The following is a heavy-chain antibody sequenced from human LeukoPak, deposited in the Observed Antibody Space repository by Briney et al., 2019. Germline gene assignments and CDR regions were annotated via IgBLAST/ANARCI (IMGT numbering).Heavy chain of an antibody. D-gene: IGHD6-19*01. CDR1: GGSISNYW. Sequence: SETLSLACTVSGGSISNYWWSWIRQPPGKGLEWIGYVFDSGGTNYNPSLKSRVTISVDTSKNQFSLKLSSVTAADTAVYYCARDGSSSGWYGHYYGMDVWGQGTTVTVSS. CDR2: VFDSGGT. J-gene: IGHJ6*02. V-gene: IGHV4-59*12. CDR3: ARDGSSSGWYGHYYGMDV.